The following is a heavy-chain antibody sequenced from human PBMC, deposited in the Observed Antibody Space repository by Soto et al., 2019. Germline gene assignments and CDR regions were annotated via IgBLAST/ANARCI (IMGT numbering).Heavy chain of an antibody. J-gene: IGHJ5*02. D-gene: IGHD3-10*01. CDR2: IRSKANSYAT. V-gene: IGHV3-73*02. CDR3: TRHIRGSGSYDNWFDP. Sequence: EVQLVESGGGLVQPGGSLKLSCAASGFTFSGSAMHWVRQASGKGLEWVGRIRSKANSYATAYAASVKGRFTISRDDSKNTAYLQMNSLKTEDTAVYYCTRHIRGSGSYDNWFDPWGQGTLVTVSS. CDR1: GFTFSGSA.